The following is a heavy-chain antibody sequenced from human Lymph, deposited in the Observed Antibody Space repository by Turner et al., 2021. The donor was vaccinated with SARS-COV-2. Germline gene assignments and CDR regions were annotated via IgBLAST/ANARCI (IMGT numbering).Heavy chain of an antibody. Sequence: QVQPVESGGGVVQPGRSLRLSCAASGFTFSSFAMHWVRQAPGKGLEWVALISYDGGNKYYADSVKGRFTISRDNSKNTLYLHMNSLRAEDTAVYYCARGLSGNYYFFDYWGQGTLVTVSS. V-gene: IGHV3-30-3*01. CDR1: GFTFSSFA. CDR2: ISYDGGNK. D-gene: IGHD1-26*01. CDR3: ARGLSGNYYFFDY. J-gene: IGHJ4*02.